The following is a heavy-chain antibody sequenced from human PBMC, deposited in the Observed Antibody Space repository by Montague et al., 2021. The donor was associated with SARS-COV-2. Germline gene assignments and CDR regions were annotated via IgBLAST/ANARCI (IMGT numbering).Heavy chain of an antibody. J-gene: IGHJ2*01. CDR1: GFSFSNYA. CDR2: VRGSGDST. D-gene: IGHD3-22*01. Sequence: SLRLSCTASGFSFSNYALSWVRQAPGRGLDWVSSVRGSGDSTYYADSVKGRFTISRDNSKNTLHLQMNSLRAEDTAVYYCAKWDYYYDGTGYFGDWFFDLWGRGTLVTVSS. V-gene: IGHV3-23*01. CDR3: AKWDYYYDGTGYFGDWFFDL.